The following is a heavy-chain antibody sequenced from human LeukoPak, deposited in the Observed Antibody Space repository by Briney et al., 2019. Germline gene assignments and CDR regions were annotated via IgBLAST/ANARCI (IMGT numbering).Heavy chain of an antibody. D-gene: IGHD6-25*01. CDR3: ARAIAAAPFDI. CDR1: GDSINGGSYY. V-gene: IGHV4-39*01. Sequence: SETLSLTCTVSGDSINGGSYYWAWIRQSPGKGLQWIGSIYHSEGTDYTPSLKSRVTISLDTSKNQFSLQLSSVTAADTAMYFCARAIAAAPFDIWGQGTMVTVSS. J-gene: IGHJ3*02. CDR2: IYHSEGT.